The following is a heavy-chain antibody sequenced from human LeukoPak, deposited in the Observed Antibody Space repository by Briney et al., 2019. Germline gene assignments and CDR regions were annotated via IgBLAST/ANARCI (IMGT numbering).Heavy chain of an antibody. Sequence: SVKVSCKASGYTFTNYDINWVRQATGQGLEWMGWMNPNSGNTGYAQRFQGRVTMTRDTSTGTAYMDLSSLTSEDTAVYYCARNPAASGSFEYWGQGTLVTVSS. J-gene: IGHJ4*02. V-gene: IGHV1-8*01. CDR1: GYTFTNYD. D-gene: IGHD3-10*01. CDR3: ARNPAASGSFEY. CDR2: MNPNSGNT.